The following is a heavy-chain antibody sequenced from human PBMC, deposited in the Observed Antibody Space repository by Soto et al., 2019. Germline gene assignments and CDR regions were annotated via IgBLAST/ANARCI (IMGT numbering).Heavy chain of an antibody. V-gene: IGHV1-24*01. CDR3: ARVKGSGYHNWFDP. CDR2: FDPEDGET. Sequence: ASVKVSCKVSGYTLTELSMHWVRQAPGKGREWMGGFDPEDGETIYAQKFQGRVTMTEDTSTDTAYMELSSLRSEDTAVYYCARVKGSGYHNWFDPWGQGTLVTVSS. D-gene: IGHD3-22*01. CDR1: GYTLTELS. J-gene: IGHJ5*02.